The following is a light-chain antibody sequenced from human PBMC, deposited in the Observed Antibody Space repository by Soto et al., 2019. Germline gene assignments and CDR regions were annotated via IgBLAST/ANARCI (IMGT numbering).Light chain of an antibody. J-gene: IGKJ1*01. V-gene: IGKV1-5*03. CDR2: KAS. CDR1: QSISSW. Sequence: DIPMTQSHSTLSASVGDRVTITCRAGQSISSWLAWYQQKPGKAPKLLIYKASNLESGVPSRFSGSGSGTEFTLTISSLQPDDFATYYCQQYNSYPWTFGQGTKVEIK. CDR3: QQYNSYPWT.